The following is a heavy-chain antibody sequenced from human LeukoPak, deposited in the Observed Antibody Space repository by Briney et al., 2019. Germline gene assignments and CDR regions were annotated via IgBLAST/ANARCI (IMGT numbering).Heavy chain of an antibody. CDR1: GYTFTDYI. Sequence: ASVKVSCKASGYTFTDYIISWMRQAPGQGLEWMGWISAYTGNTNYAQKLQARVTMTTDTSTSTAYMELRSLRSDDTAVYLCARAVLGGTIIHRYYYYMDVWGKGTTVTVSS. J-gene: IGHJ6*03. V-gene: IGHV1-18*01. CDR2: ISAYTGNT. D-gene: IGHD1-7*01. CDR3: ARAVLGGTIIHRYYYYMDV.